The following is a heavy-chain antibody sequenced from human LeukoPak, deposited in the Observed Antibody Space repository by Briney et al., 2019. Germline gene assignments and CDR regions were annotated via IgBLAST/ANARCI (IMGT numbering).Heavy chain of an antibody. CDR3: AKDARYSSSWYGGYFDY. D-gene: IGHD6-13*01. CDR2: ISSNGGST. CDR1: GFTFSSYA. V-gene: IGHV3-64*01. J-gene: IGHJ4*02. Sequence: GGSLRLSCAASGFTFSSYAMHWVRQAPGKGLEYVSAISSNGGSTYYANSVKGRFTISRDNSKNTLYLQMGSLRAEDMAVYYCAKDARYSSSWYGGYFDYWGQGTLVTVSS.